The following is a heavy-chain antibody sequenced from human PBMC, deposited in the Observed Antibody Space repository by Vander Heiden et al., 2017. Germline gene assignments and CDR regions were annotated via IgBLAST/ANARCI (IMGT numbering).Heavy chain of an antibody. Sequence: EVQLVQSGAEVNKPGESLKISCKGSGYRLTSYWSGWVRQRPGKGLEWMGIIYPGDSDTRYSPAFQGQVTISADKSISTAYLQWSRLKASDTAMYYCARHSSGGTGGMDVWGQGTTVTVSS. CDR3: ARHSSGGTGGMDV. J-gene: IGHJ6*02. V-gene: IGHV5-51*01. D-gene: IGHD6-19*01. CDR2: IYPGDSDT. CDR1: GYRLTSYW.